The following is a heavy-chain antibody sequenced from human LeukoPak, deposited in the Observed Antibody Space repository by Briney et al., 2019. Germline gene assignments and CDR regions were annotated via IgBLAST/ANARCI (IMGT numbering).Heavy chain of an antibody. Sequence: SETLSLTCTVSGGSINNYYWSWIRQPPGKGLEWIGYIFDNGNTNYNPSLKSRVTISLDTPKNQFSLKLGSVTAADTAVYYCARARYYYGHYFDYWGQGTLVTVSS. CDR2: IFDNGNT. D-gene: IGHD3-10*01. CDR1: GGSINNYY. CDR3: ARARYYYGHYFDY. J-gene: IGHJ4*02. V-gene: IGHV4-59*01.